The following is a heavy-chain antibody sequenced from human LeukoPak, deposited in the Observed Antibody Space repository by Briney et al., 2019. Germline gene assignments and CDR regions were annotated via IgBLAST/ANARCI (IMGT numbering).Heavy chain of an antibody. J-gene: IGHJ6*02. CDR3: ARGNLYYYYYGMDV. CDR2: INHSGST. V-gene: IGHV4-34*01. CDR1: GGSFSGYY. Sequence: SETLSLTCAVYGGSFSGYYWSWIRQPPGKGLEWIGEINHSGSTNYNPSLKSRVTISVDTSKNQFSPKLSSVTAADTAVYYCARGNLYYYYYGMDVWGQGTTVTVSS.